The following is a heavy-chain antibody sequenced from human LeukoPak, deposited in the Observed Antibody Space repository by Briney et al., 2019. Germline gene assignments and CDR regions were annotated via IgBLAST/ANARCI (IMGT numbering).Heavy chain of an antibody. V-gene: IGHV1-69*01. J-gene: IGHJ4*02. Sequence: GSSVKVSCKASGGTFSSYAISWVRQAPGQGLEWMGGIIPVFGTANYAQKFQGRVTITADESTSTAYMELSSLRSEDTAVYYCARAREVGYSYGPIDYWGQGTLVTVSS. D-gene: IGHD5-18*01. CDR3: ARAREVGYSYGPIDY. CDR2: IIPVFGTA. CDR1: GGTFSSYA.